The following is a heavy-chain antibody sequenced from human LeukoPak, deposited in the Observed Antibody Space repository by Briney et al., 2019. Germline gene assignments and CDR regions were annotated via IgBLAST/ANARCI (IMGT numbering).Heavy chain of an antibody. CDR1: GYTFTTYA. J-gene: IGHJ4*02. CDR3: TRDPNALDY. Sequence: EASVKVSCTASGYTFTTYAMHWVRQAPGQRLEWMGWINAGNGNTKYSQKFQARVTITRDTSASTAYMELSSLRSEDTAVYYCTRDPNALDYWGQGTLVTVSS. CDR2: INAGNGNT. V-gene: IGHV1-3*01.